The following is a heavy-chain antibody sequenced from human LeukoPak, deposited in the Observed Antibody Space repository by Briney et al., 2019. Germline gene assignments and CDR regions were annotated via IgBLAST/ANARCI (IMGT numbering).Heavy chain of an antibody. CDR2: ISPSGTDI. D-gene: IGHD1-1*01. CDR1: GFTFTDTY. Sequence: PGGSLRLSCAVSGFTFTDTYMTWIRQAPGKGLESLSYISPSGTDISYADSVKGRFTISRDNAKNSLYLQMNSLRAEDTAVYHCTKVNWDDAFDIWGQGTMVTVSS. CDR3: TKVNWDDAFDI. V-gene: IGHV3-11*01. J-gene: IGHJ3*02.